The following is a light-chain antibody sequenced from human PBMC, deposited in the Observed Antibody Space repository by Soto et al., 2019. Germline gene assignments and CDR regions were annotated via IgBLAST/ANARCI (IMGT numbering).Light chain of an antibody. CDR3: QQRSTLS. Sequence: EIVLTQSPGTLSMSPGERATLSCRASQSLTNNYLAWFQQKPGQAPRLLIYGASNRPTDIPDRFSGSGSGTDFTLTISSLEPEDFAVYYCQQRSTLSFGGGTKVDIK. V-gene: IGKV3D-20*02. CDR1: QSLTNNY. J-gene: IGKJ4*01. CDR2: GAS.